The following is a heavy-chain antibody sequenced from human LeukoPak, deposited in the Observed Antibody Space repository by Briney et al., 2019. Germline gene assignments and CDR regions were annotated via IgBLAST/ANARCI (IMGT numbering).Heavy chain of an antibody. D-gene: IGHD5-18*01. CDR3: ARRNRGYSYGSVGTIDY. CDR2: INHSGST. Sequence: KPSETLSLTCAVYGGSFSGYYWSWIRQPPGKGLEWIGEINHSGSTNYNPSLKSRVTISVDTSKNQFSLKLSSVTAADAAVYYCARRNRGYSYGSVGTIDYWGQGTLVTVSS. V-gene: IGHV4-34*01. CDR1: GGSFSGYY. J-gene: IGHJ4*02.